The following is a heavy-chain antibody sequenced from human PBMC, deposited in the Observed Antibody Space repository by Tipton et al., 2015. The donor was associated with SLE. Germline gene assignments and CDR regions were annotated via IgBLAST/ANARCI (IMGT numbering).Heavy chain of an antibody. Sequence: SLRLSCVGSGFTFSSFAMSWVRQAPGEGLEWVSSISGSGGNTYYADSVKGRFTISRDNSRNTLYLQMNSLRAEDTAVYYCAKPFSGYVGLGYYGMDVWGQGTTVPVSS. V-gene: IGHV3-23*01. D-gene: IGHD3-22*01. J-gene: IGHJ6*02. CDR1: GFTFSSFA. CDR3: AKPFSGYVGLGYYGMDV. CDR2: ISGSGGNT.